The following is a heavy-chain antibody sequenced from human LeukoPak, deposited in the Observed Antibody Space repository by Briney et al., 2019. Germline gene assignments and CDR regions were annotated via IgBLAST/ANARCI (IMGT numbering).Heavy chain of an antibody. CDR1: GFTFSSYA. CDR3: AKVQGYYYDSSGYVIDY. J-gene: IGHJ4*02. D-gene: IGHD3-22*01. V-gene: IGHV3-23*01. Sequence: GGSLRLSCAASGFTFSSYAMSWVRQAPGKGLEWVSAISGSGGSTYYADSVKGRFTISRDNSKNTLYLQMNSLRAEDTAVYYCAKVQGYYYDSSGYVIDYWGQGTLVTVSS. CDR2: ISGSGGST.